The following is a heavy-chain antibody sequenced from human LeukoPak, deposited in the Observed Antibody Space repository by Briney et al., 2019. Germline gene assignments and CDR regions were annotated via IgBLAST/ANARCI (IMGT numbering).Heavy chain of an antibody. CDR2: IYYSGST. CDR3: ARDGSGSYYNEGFDY. Sequence: SETLSLTCAVYGGSFSGYYWSWIRQPPGKGLEWIGYIYYSGSTNYNPSLKSRVTISVDTSKNQFSLKLSSVTAADTAVYYCARDGSGSYYNEGFDYWGQGTLVTVSS. CDR1: GGSFSGYY. V-gene: IGHV4-59*01. J-gene: IGHJ4*02. D-gene: IGHD3-10*01.